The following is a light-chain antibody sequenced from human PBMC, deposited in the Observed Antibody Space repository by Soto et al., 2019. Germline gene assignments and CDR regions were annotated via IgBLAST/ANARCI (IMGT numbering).Light chain of an antibody. Sequence: APATLSVSPGERATLSCRASQRLSGTLAWYQQRPGQPPRLLFYGASTRVTGIPARFSGSGSETEFTLTISSLEYEDFAVYYCQEYSRWPPTWTFGQGTKV. V-gene: IGKV3-15*01. CDR3: QEYSRWPPTWT. CDR2: GAS. CDR1: QRLSGT. J-gene: IGKJ1*01.